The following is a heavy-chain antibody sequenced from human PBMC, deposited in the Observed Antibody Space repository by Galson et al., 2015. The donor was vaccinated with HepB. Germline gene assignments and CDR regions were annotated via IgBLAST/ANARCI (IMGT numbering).Heavy chain of an antibody. D-gene: IGHD3-22*01. CDR3: ARAASDSSGYYRHFDY. CDR2: ISYDGSNK. Sequence: SLRLSCAASGFTFSSYAMHWVRQAPGKGLEWVAVISYDGSNKYYADSVKGRFTISRDNSKNTLYLQMNSLRAEDTAVYYCARAASDSSGYYRHFDYWGQGTLVTVSS. V-gene: IGHV3-30-3*01. CDR1: GFTFSSYA. J-gene: IGHJ4*02.